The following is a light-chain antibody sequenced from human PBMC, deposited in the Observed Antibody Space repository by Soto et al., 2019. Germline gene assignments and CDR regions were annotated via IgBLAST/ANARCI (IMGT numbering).Light chain of an antibody. CDR2: GES. CDR1: QGVXSH. CDR3: QQYNKWPPKT. Sequence: MTQCAATLSVSPGESATLSCRASQGVXSHFAWDEAKPGQAPSLLTXGESTRATGVPARFIGSESGKEFTLTLSSLQSEYFAVYYCQQYNKWPPKTFGQGTRLDIK. J-gene: IGKJ5*01. V-gene: IGKV3-15*01.